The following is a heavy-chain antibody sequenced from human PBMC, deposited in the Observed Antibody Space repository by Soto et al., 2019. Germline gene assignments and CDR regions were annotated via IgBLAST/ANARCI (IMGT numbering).Heavy chain of an antibody. CDR1: GYTFTSFD. CDR3: ARAPFTMFTYLDV. CDR2: MNPNSGNT. D-gene: IGHD3-10*02. J-gene: IGHJ6*03. Sequence: QVQLVQSGAEVKKPGASVKVSCKASGYTFTSFDIHWVRQAPGQGLEWMGWMNPNSGNTDYAQKFQGRVTMTRNTSIITASMELSSLRSEDTAGYYCARAPFTMFTYLDVWGKGTTVTVSS. V-gene: IGHV1-8*01.